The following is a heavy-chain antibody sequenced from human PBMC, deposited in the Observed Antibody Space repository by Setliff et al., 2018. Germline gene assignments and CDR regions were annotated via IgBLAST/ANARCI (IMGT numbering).Heavy chain of an antibody. J-gene: IGHJ6*04. V-gene: IGHV3-48*03. CDR1: GFNFSNYE. Sequence: GGSLRLSCSGSGFNFSNYEINWVCQAPGKGLEWISYISSIGRLIHYADSVKGRFTVFRGNAGNSVHLQMNNLRVDDAAIYYCASPPIRQYNYYMDVWGKGTTVTVSS. CDR2: ISSIGRLI. D-gene: IGHD1-20*01. CDR3: ASPPIRQYNYYMDV.